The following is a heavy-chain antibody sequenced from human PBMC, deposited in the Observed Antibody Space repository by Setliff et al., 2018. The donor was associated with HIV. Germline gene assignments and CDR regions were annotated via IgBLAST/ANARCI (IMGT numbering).Heavy chain of an antibody. CDR1: GGTFNNDA. CDR3: ARDGYSSGWYIYSFDP. D-gene: IGHD6-19*01. J-gene: IGHJ5*02. CDR2: IDADNGNT. V-gene: IGHV1-18*01. Sequence: APVKVSCKASGGTFNNDAITWVRQAPGQGLEWVGWIDADNGNTNYAQKLQGRLTVTTDTSTSTAYMELRSLRSDDTAVYYCARDGYSSGWYIYSFDPWGQGTLVTVSS.